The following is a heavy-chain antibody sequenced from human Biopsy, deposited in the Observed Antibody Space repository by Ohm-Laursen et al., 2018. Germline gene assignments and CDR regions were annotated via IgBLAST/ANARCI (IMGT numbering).Heavy chain of an antibody. Sequence: SLRLSCAAFGFTFSSYAMTWVRQAPGKGLEWVSVINTSGGSTHYAVSVKGRFTIPRDNSKNTLYLRMNSLRAEDTAVYYCAKPADSYGSEFYFDYWGQGTLVTVSS. CDR2: INTSGGST. CDR1: GFTFSSYA. V-gene: IGHV3-23*01. D-gene: IGHD4-17*01. CDR3: AKPADSYGSEFYFDY. J-gene: IGHJ4*02.